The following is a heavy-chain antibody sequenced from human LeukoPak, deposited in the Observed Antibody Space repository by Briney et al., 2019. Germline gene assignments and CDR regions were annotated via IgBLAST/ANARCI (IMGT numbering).Heavy chain of an antibody. J-gene: IGHJ3*02. CDR2: IYSGGSA. CDR3: ARDRGGDDYRGHTASEI. CDR1: GFTVSSNY. V-gene: IGHV3-66*01. Sequence: PGGSLRLSCAASGFTVSSNYMSWVRQAPGKGLEWVSVIYSGGSAYYADSVKGRFTISRDNSKNTLYLQMNRLTAEDTAVYYCARDRGGDDYRGHTASEIWGQGTMVTVSS. D-gene: IGHD5-24*01.